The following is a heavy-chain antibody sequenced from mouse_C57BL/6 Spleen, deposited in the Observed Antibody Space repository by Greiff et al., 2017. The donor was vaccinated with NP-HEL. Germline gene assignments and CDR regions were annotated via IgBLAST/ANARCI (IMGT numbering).Heavy chain of an antibody. Sequence: EVKLMESGPGLVKPSQSLSLTCSVTGYSITSGYYWNWIRQFPGNKLEWMGYISYDGSNNYNPSLKNRISITRDTSKNQFFLKLNSVTTEDTATYYCARDHRAGGIAYWGQGTLVTVSA. J-gene: IGHJ3*01. D-gene: IGHD3-1*01. CDR3: ARDHRAGGIAY. CDR1: GYSITSGYY. V-gene: IGHV3-6*01. CDR2: ISYDGSN.